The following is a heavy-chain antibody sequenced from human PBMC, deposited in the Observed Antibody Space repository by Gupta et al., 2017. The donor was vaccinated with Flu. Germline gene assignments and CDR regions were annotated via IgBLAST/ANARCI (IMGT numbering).Heavy chain of an antibody. CDR2: INPKSGGT. Sequence: RQAPGQGLEWMVWINPKSGGTNDAQKFQGRVTMTRDTSISTAYMELSRLRSDDTAVYYCARDSVGAGYYFDYWGQGTLVTVSS. CDR3: ARDSVGAGYYFDY. V-gene: IGHV1-2*02. J-gene: IGHJ4*02.